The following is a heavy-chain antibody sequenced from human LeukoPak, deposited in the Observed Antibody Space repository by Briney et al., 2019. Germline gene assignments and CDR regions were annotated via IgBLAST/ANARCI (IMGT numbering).Heavy chain of an antibody. V-gene: IGHV4-4*02. CDR1: GGSVSRSNW. D-gene: IGHD2-2*01. CDR3: ARTDAFCSDTSCSNWFDP. Sequence: PSGTLSLTCAVSGGSVSRSNWWNWVRQPPGKGLEWIGEIHHSGSTNYNPSLKSRVTMSVDKSKNQFSLKLSSVTAADTAVYYCARTDAFCSDTSCSNWFDPWGQGTLVTVSS. J-gene: IGHJ5*02. CDR2: IHHSGST.